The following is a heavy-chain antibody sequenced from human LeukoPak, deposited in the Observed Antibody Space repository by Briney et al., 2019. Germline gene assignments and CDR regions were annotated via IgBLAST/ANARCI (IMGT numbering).Heavy chain of an antibody. CDR1: GYTFTGYY. J-gene: IGHJ6*02. Sequence: EASVKVSCKASGYTFTGYYMHWVRQAPGQGLEWMGWINPNSGGTNYAQKFQGRVTMTRDTSISTAYMELSRLRSDDTAVYYCARDTDDFWSGGMDVWGQGTTVTVSS. V-gene: IGHV1-2*02. CDR3: ARDTDDFWSGGMDV. D-gene: IGHD3-3*01. CDR2: INPNSGGT.